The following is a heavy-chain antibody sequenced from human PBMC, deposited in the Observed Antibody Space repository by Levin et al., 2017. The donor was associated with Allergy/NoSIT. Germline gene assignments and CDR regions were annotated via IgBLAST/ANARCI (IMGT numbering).Heavy chain of an antibody. CDR2: IDPKTNGP. Sequence: ASVKVSCKASGYIFSDYYIHWVRQAPGQGLEWLGWIDPKTNGPRYAQKSQGRVTMTRDTSISTAYMELSSLTSDDTAQYYCARGGTHHGFDYWGQGALVTVSS. CDR1: GYIFSDYY. J-gene: IGHJ4*02. V-gene: IGHV1-2*02. D-gene: IGHD3-16*01. CDR3: ARGGTHHGFDY.